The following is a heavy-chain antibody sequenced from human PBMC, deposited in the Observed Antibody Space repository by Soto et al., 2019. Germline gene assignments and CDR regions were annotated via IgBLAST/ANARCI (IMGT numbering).Heavy chain of an antibody. CDR2: IDWDDDK. D-gene: IGHD6-19*01. CDR3: ARIPGWLQGFDS. J-gene: IGHJ4*02. V-gene: IGHV2-70*04. Sequence: ESGPTLVNPTQTLTLTCTFSGFSLSTTGMRVSWIRQPPGEALEWLARIDWDDDKFYTTSLKTRLTISKDTSKNQVVLTMTNMDPVDTATYFCARIPGWLQGFDSWGQGTLVTVS. CDR1: GFSLSTTGMR.